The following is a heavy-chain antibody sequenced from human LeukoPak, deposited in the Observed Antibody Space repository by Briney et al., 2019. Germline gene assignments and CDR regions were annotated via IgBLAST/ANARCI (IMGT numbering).Heavy chain of an antibody. D-gene: IGHD2-2*01. J-gene: IGHJ3*02. V-gene: IGHV4-59*01. CDR3: ARRYCGSTSCSGMAFDI. CDR1: GGSISSYY. CDR2: IYYSGST. Sequence: SETLSLTCTVSGGSISSYYWSWIRQPPGKGLEWIGYIYYSGSTIYNPSLKSRVTISVDTSENQFSLKLTSVTAADTAVYYCARRYCGSTSCSGMAFDIWGQGTMVTVSS.